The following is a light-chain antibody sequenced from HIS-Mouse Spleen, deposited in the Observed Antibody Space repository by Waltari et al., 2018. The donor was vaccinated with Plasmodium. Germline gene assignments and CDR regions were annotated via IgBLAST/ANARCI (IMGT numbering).Light chain of an antibody. V-gene: IGLV3-25*03. J-gene: IGLJ2*01. CDR2: KDS. Sequence: SYELTQPPSVSVSPGQTARITCSGDALPKQYAYWYQQKPGQAPLLVIYKDSERPSGIPERFSGSSSGTTGTLTISGVQAEDEADYYCQSADSSGTYQVFGGGTKLTVL. CDR1: ALPKQY. CDR3: QSADSSGTYQV.